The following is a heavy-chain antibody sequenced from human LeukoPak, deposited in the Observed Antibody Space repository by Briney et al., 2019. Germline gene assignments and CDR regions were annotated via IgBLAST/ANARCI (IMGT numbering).Heavy chain of an antibody. D-gene: IGHD1-7*01. Sequence: GASVKVSCKAPGYTFTGYYMHWVRQAPGQGLEWMGWINPNSGGTNYAQKFQGRVTTTRDTSITTVYMELTRLRFDDTAVYYCARGRIVGTNANYYYYGMNAWGQGTTVTVSS. V-gene: IGHV1-2*02. CDR1: GYTFTGYY. J-gene: IGHJ6*02. CDR2: INPNSGGT. CDR3: ARGRIVGTNANYYYYGMNA.